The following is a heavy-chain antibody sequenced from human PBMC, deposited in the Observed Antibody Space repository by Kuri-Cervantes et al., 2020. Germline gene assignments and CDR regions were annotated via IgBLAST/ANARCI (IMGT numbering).Heavy chain of an antibody. J-gene: IGHJ4*02. Sequence: GESLKISCAASGFTFSDYYMSWIRQAPGKGLEWVAVISYDGSNKYYADSVKGRFTISRDNSKNTLYLQMNSLRAEDTAVYYCAKLSRDGYNEFDYWGRGTLVTVSS. V-gene: IGHV3-30*18. D-gene: IGHD5-24*01. CDR3: AKLSRDGYNEFDY. CDR1: GFTFSDYY. CDR2: ISYDGSNK.